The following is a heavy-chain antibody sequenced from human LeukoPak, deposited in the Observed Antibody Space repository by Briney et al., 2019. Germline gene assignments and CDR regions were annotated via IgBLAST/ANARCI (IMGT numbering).Heavy chain of an antibody. CDR3: ARVAPYCGGDCYFDY. CDR2: INSDGSST. J-gene: IGHJ4*02. Sequence: GRSLRLSCAASGFTFSSYWMHWVRQAPGKGLVWVSRINSDGSSTSYADSVKGRFTISRDNAKNTLYLQMNSLRAEDTAVYYCARVAPYCGGDCYFDYWGQGTLVTVSS. D-gene: IGHD2-21*02. V-gene: IGHV3-74*01. CDR1: GFTFSSYW.